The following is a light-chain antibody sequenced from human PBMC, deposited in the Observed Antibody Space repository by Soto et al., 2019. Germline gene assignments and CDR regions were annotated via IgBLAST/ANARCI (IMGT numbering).Light chain of an antibody. Sequence: QSVLTQPPSASGSPGQSVAVSCTGTSSDFGAYNYVSWYQQPPGKAPKLLFFEVSRRPSGVPDRFSGSKSGNTASLTVSWLQAEDEADYYCSSYADSTVVFGGGTKLTVL. CDR1: SSDFGAYNY. CDR3: SSYADSTVV. V-gene: IGLV2-8*01. CDR2: EVS. J-gene: IGLJ2*01.